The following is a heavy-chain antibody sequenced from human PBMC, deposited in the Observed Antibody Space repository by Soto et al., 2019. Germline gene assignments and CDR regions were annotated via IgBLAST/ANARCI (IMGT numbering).Heavy chain of an antibody. J-gene: IGHJ5*02. Sequence: GSLRLSCAASGFTFSDYYMSWIRQAPGKGLEWIPHISDSATTMYYADSVKGRFTISRDNARKSLFLHMNSLRAEDTAVYYCARDTAFISSGLFNPWGQGTLVTVSS. CDR2: ISDSATTM. CDR1: GFTFSDYY. V-gene: IGHV3-11*01. CDR3: ARDTAFISSGLFNP. D-gene: IGHD3-22*01.